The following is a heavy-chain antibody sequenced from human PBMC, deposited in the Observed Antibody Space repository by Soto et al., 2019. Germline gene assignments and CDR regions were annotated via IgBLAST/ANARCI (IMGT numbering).Heavy chain of an antibody. CDR1: GFTFSGSD. CDR3: ARRSSGWYFDY. Sequence: SLRLSCAGSGFTFSGSDIHWVRQASGKGLEWVGRIKSKASNYATSYGASVKGRFTVSRDDSENTAYLQMNSLQNEDTAVYYCARRSSGWYFDYWGQGTLVTVSS. D-gene: IGHD6-19*01. J-gene: IGHJ4*02. V-gene: IGHV3-73*01. CDR2: IKSKASNYAT.